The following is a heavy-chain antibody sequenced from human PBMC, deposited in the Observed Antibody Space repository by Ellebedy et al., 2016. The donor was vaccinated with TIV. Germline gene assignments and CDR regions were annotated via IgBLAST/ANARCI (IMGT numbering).Heavy chain of an antibody. CDR3: ARGGHSFGFVH. CDR2: MSPSGSPI. J-gene: IGHJ4*02. CDR1: GFTLPHYE. D-gene: IGHD5-18*01. Sequence: PGGSLRLSCAASGFTLPHYEMNWVRQAPGKGLEWLSHMSPSGSPIDYADSMKGRFTMSRDIGKNTVYLQMDSLRAEDTAIYYCARGGHSFGFVHWGQGARVTVSA. V-gene: IGHV3-48*03.